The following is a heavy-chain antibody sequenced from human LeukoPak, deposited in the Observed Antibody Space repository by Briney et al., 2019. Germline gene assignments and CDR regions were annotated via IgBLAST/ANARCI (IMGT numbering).Heavy chain of an antibody. CDR3: ASDLGGRSDY. V-gene: IGHV4-59*11. J-gene: IGHJ4*02. CDR2: IYHGGST. Sequence: SETLSLTCAVSGGSTSSRFWSWIRQVPGKGLECIGHIYHGGSTNYNPSLESRVTISFDTSKNQFSLKLTSVTAADTAMYYCASDLGGRSDYWAREPWSPSP. CDR1: GGSTSSRF. D-gene: IGHD2-15*01.